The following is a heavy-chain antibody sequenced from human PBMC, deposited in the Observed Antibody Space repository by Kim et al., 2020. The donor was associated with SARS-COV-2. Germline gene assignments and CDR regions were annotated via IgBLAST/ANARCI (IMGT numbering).Heavy chain of an antibody. D-gene: IGHD3-3*01. CDR1: VWSLSGYH. J-gene: IGHJ6*02. Sequence: SETLSLRCAVYVWSLSGYHWTWIRQPPGKGLEWIGEIDHTGATSYNPSLNSRAAISVDTSKNQISLQLNSITAADTAVYFCARGWVGVVPSPILGLGPHYDYYAMDVWGQGTTVTVSS. CDR3: ARGWVGVVPSPILGLGPHYDYYAMDV. CDR2: IDHTGAT. V-gene: IGHV4-34*01.